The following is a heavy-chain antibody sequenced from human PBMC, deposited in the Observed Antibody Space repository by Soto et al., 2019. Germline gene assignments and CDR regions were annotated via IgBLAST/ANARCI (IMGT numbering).Heavy chain of an antibody. J-gene: IGHJ6*02. Sequence: PSETLSLTCTVSGGSLGSYYWSWVRQPPGKGLEWIGYVFYTGRANYNASLKSRVSISLDTSNYQCSLKLSSVTAADTGVYYCARDGDVRMTTIPYYDNGMDVWGPGTTVTVSS. D-gene: IGHD3-22*01. CDR3: ARDGDVRMTTIPYYDNGMDV. CDR2: VFYTGRA. CDR1: GGSLGSYY. V-gene: IGHV4-59*01.